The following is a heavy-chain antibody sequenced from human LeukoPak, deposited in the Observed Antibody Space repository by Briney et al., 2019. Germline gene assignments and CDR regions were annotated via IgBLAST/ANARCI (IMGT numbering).Heavy chain of an antibody. Sequence: PSETLSFTCTVSGGSISSGDYYWSWIRQPPGKGLEWIGYIYYSGSTYYNPSLKSRVTISVDTSKNQFSLRLSSVTAADTAVYYCTSSSIAARNFDYWGQGTLVTVSS. CDR2: IYYSGST. J-gene: IGHJ4*02. CDR1: GGSISSGDYY. CDR3: TSSSIAARNFDY. V-gene: IGHV4-30-4*08. D-gene: IGHD6-6*01.